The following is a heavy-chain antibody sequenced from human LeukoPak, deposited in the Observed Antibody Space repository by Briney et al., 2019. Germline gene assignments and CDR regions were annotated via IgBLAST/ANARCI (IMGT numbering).Heavy chain of an antibody. CDR2: INHSGST. V-gene: IGHV4-34*01. Sequence: PSETLSLTCAVYGGSFSGYYWSWIRQPPGKGLEWIGEINHSGSTNYNPSLKSRVTISVDTSKNQFSLQLSSVTAADTAVYYCARLKRYYYYYRYMDVWAKGTTVTVSS. J-gene: IGHJ6*03. D-gene: IGHD5-24*01. CDR3: ARLKRYYYYYRYMDV. CDR1: GGSFSGYY.